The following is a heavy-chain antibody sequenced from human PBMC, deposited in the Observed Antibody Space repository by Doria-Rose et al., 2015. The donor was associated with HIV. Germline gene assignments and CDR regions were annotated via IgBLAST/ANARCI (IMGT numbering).Heavy chain of an antibody. CDR1: GVSLSSPGMG. D-gene: IGHD6-13*01. V-gene: IGHV2-26*01. CDR2: IFSDDER. Sequence: QVQLVQSGPVLVKPTETLTLTCTVSGVSLSSPGMGVSRIRQPPGKALEWLANIFSDDERSYKTSLKSRRTISRGTSRSQVVLTMTDMDPVDTATYYCARIKSSRWYHKYYFDFWGQGTLVIVSA. CDR3: ARIKSSRWYHKYYFDF. J-gene: IGHJ4*02.